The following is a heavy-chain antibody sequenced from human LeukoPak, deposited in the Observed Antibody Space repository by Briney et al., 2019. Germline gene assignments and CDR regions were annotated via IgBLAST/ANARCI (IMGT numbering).Heavy chain of an antibody. CDR3: ARDQAPSFSGGHYDAFDI. V-gene: IGHV3-23*01. CDR2: ISGSGGST. Sequence: GGSLRLSCAASGFTFSTYVVNWVRQAPGKGLQWVSTISGSGGSTYYADSVKGRFTISRDNAMNSLYLQMNSLRAEDTAVYYCARDQAPSFSGGHYDAFDIWGQGTVVTVSS. J-gene: IGHJ3*02. D-gene: IGHD1-26*01. CDR1: GFTFSTYV.